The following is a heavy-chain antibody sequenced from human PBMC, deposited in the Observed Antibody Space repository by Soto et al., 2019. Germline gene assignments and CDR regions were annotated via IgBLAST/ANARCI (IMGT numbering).Heavy chain of an antibody. Sequence: VGSLRLSCAASGFTFSTYWMHWVRQAPGKGLVWVSRINYDGSSTDYADSVKGRFTISRDNAKYTLYLQMNTLTAVSAAVTEVIFRENW. J-gene: IGHJ5*01. D-gene: IGHD3-10*01. V-gene: IGHV3-74*01. CDR1: GFTFSTYW. CDR2: INYDGSST. CDR3: IFRENW.